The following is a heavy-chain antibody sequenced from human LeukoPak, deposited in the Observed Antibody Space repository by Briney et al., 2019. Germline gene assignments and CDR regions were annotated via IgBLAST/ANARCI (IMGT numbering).Heavy chain of an antibody. V-gene: IGHV4-59*01. CDR3: ARVKYYYDSSGYTYYFDY. CDR2: IYYSGST. Sequence: SETLSLTCTVSGGSISSYYWSWIRQPPGKGLEWIGYIYYSGSTNYNPSLKSRATISVDTSKNQFSLKLSSVTAADTAVYYCARVKYYYDSSGYTYYFDYWGQGTLVTVSS. CDR1: GGSISSYY. J-gene: IGHJ4*02. D-gene: IGHD3-22*01.